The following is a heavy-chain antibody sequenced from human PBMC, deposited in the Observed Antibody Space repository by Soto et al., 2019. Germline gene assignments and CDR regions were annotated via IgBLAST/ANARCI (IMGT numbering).Heavy chain of an antibody. Sequence: ASVKVSCKASGYTFTSYYMHWVRQAPGQGLEWMGIINPSGGSTSYAQKFQGRVTMTRDTSTSTVYMELRSLRSEDTAVYYCATYQIVGATFDYWGQGTMVTVSS. CDR1: GYTFTSYY. D-gene: IGHD1-26*01. CDR3: ATYQIVGATFDY. CDR2: INPSGGST. J-gene: IGHJ4*02. V-gene: IGHV1-46*01.